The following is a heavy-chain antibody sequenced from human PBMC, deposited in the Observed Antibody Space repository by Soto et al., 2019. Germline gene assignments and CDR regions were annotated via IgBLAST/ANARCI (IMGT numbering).Heavy chain of an antibody. J-gene: IGHJ6*02. Sequence: QITLKESGPTLVKPTQTLTLTCTFSGLSLRTTGVGVGWVRQPPGKALEWLALLYWDDDKRYSPSLKSTVTITKETSEKQVVLTMNHMDTVDTATYYCVQSRCGGDCLQIYSSHSYYGLEVWGQGTTVTVSS. CDR3: VQSRCGGDCLQIYSSHSYYGLEV. V-gene: IGHV2-5*02. CDR1: GLSLRTTGVG. CDR2: LYWDDDK. D-gene: IGHD2-21*02.